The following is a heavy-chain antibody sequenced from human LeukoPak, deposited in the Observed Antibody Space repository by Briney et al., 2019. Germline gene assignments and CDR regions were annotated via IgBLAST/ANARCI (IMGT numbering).Heavy chain of an antibody. CDR1: GGSISSSTYY. V-gene: IGHV4-61*05. CDR2: IYYSGST. CDR3: ARHVTVADTIDY. Sequence: SETLSLTCSVSGGSISSSTYYWGWIRQPPGKGLEWIGYIYYSGSTNYNPSLKSRVTISVDTSKNQFSLKLSSVTAADTAVYYCARHVTVADTIDYWGQGTLVTVSS. J-gene: IGHJ4*02. D-gene: IGHD4-23*01.